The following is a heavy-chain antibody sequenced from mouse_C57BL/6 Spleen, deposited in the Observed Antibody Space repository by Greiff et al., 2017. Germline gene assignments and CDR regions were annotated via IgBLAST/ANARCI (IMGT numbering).Heavy chain of an antibody. CDR2: IYPGSGST. CDR1: GYTFTSYW. V-gene: IGHV1-55*01. Sequence: QVQLQQPGAELVKPGASVKMSCKASGYTFTSYWITWVKQRPGQGLEWIGDIYPGSGSTNYNEKFKSKATLTVDTSSSTAYMQLSSLTSEDSAVYYCARGGYYYGSSYYAMDYGGQGTSVTVSS. J-gene: IGHJ4*01. CDR3: ARGGYYYGSSYYAMDY. D-gene: IGHD1-1*01.